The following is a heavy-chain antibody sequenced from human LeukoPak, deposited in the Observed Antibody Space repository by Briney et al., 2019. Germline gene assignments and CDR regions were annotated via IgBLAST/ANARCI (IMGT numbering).Heavy chain of an antibody. Sequence: PGGSLRLSCAASGFTFSSYDMNWVRQAPGKGLEWVSSISSSSNYIYYAHSMKGRFTVSRDNARNSLYLQMNSLRAEDTALYYCAKGGYYYMDVWGKGTTVTVSS. CDR1: GFTFSSYD. V-gene: IGHV3-21*01. J-gene: IGHJ6*03. CDR3: AKGGYYYMDV. D-gene: IGHD3-16*01. CDR2: ISSSSNYI.